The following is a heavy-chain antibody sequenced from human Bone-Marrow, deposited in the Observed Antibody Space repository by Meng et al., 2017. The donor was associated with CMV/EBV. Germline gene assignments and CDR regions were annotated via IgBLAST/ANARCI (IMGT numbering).Heavy chain of an antibody. D-gene: IGHD1-14*01. J-gene: IGHJ6*01. V-gene: IGHV1-69*05. CDR3: ARGQTELTYYYGMDV. Sequence: SVKVSCKASGGNFNSYSISWVRQAPGQGLEWMGGIIPIFGTANYAQKFQGRVTITTDESTSTAYMELSSLRTEEKAVYYGARGQTELTYYYGMDVWGQGPTVTGSS. CDR2: IIPIFGTA. CDR1: GGNFNSYS.